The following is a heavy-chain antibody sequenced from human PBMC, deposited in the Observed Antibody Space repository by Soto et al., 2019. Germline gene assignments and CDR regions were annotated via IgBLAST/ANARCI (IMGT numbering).Heavy chain of an antibody. CDR2: INPNSGGT. CDR1: GYTSSNYD. V-gene: IGHV1-2*04. CDR3: ARDGGYSGYDPHPNWFDP. Sequence: GASVKVSCKTSGYTSSNYDVSWVRQAPGQGLEWMGWINPNSGGTNYAQKFQGWVTMTRDTSISTAYMELSRLRSDDTAVYYCARDGGYSGYDPHPNWFDPWGQGTLVTVSS. J-gene: IGHJ5*02. D-gene: IGHD5-12*01.